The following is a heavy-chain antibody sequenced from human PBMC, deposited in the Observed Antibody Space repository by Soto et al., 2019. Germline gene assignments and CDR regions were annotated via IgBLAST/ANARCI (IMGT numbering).Heavy chain of an antibody. J-gene: IGHJ4*02. CDR3: ARGRHNSGEGYFDF. CDR1: GYNVRTFW. Sequence: EVQLVQSGAEGKKPGESLKISCSTSGYNVRTFWIGWLRQMPGKGLEWMGLIYPDDSETKYSPSFEGQVTMSSDSYISATYLQWSSLQASDTAIYYCARGRHNSGEGYFDFWGQGTLVTVSS. D-gene: IGHD6-25*01. V-gene: IGHV5-51*01. CDR2: IYPDDSET.